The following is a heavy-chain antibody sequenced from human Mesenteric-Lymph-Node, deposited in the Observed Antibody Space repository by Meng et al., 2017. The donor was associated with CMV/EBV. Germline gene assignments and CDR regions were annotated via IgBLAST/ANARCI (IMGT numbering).Heavy chain of an antibody. CDR2: ISYDGSNK. CDR1: GFTFSSYA. D-gene: IGHD2-2*02. CDR3: ARVPCSSTSCYTGYYFDY. V-gene: IGHV3-30*04. J-gene: IGHJ4*02. Sequence: GESLKISCAASGFTFSSYAMHWVRQAPGKGLEWVAVISYDGSNKYYADSVKGRLTISRDNSKNTLYLQMNSLRAEDTAVYYCARVPCSSTSCYTGYYFDYWGQGTLVTVSS.